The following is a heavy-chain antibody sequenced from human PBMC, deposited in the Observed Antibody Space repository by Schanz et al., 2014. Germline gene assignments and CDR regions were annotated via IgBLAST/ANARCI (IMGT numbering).Heavy chain of an antibody. CDR1: GYAFTTYG. CDR3: ARGYGDSPTDF. J-gene: IGHJ4*02. Sequence: QVQLVQSGAEVKKPGASVRVSCKVSGYAFTTYGISWVRQAPGQGLEWMGWISAYNGNTNYAQKLQGRVTMTTDTSTSTVYMELSSLRSEDTAVYYCARGYGDSPTDFWGQGTLVTVSS. CDR2: ISAYNGNT. V-gene: IGHV1-18*01. D-gene: IGHD4-17*01.